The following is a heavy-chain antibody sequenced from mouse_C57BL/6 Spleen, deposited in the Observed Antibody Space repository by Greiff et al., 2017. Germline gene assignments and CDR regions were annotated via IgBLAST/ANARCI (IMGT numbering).Heavy chain of an antibody. CDR1: GYTFTSYW. D-gene: IGHD2-4*01. CDR2: IYPVSGST. Sequence: QVQLQQPGAELVKPGASVKMSCKASGYTFTSYWITWVKQRPGQGLEWIGDIYPVSGSTNYNEKFKSKATLTVDTSSSTAYMQLSSLTSEDSAVYYSARAIYYDYDGYYFDYWGQGTTLTVSS. J-gene: IGHJ2*01. V-gene: IGHV1-55*01. CDR3: ARAIYYDYDGYYFDY.